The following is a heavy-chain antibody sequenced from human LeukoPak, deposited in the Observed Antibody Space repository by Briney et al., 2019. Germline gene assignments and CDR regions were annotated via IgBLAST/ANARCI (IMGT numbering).Heavy chain of an antibody. Sequence: ASVNVSCKASGYTFTSYAMNWVRRAPGQGLEWMGWINTNAGNPTYAQGFTGRFVFSLDTSVSTAYLQISSLKAEDTAVYYCARDDSSSWRPLYYFDYWGQGTLVTVSS. D-gene: IGHD6-13*01. J-gene: IGHJ4*02. CDR2: INTNAGNP. V-gene: IGHV7-4-1*02. CDR3: ARDDSSSWRPLYYFDY. CDR1: GYTFTSYA.